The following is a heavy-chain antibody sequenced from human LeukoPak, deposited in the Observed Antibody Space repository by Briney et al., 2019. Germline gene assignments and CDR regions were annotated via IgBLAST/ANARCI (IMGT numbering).Heavy chain of an antibody. CDR1: GGSISSYY. Sequence: SETLSLTCTVSGGSISSYYWSWIRQPPGKGLEWIGYIYYSGSTSYNPSLKSRVTISVDTSKNQFSLKLSSVTAADTAVYYCARHRWELLGFGFDYWGQGTLVTVSS. V-gene: IGHV4-59*08. CDR2: IYYSGST. CDR3: ARHRWELLGFGFDY. J-gene: IGHJ4*02. D-gene: IGHD1-26*01.